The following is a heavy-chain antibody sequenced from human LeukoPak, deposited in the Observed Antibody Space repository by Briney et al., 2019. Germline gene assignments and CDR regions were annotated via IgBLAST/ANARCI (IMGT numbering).Heavy chain of an antibody. V-gene: IGHV4-34*01. CDR1: GGSFSGYY. D-gene: IGHD6-19*01. CDR2: INHSGST. J-gene: IGHJ4*02. Sequence: SETLSLTCAVYGGSFSGYYWSWIRQPPGKGLEWIGEINHSGSTNYNPSLKSRVTISVDTSKNQFSLKPSSVTAADTAVYYCARQSWQWLPDYWGQGTLLTVSS. CDR3: ARQSWQWLPDY.